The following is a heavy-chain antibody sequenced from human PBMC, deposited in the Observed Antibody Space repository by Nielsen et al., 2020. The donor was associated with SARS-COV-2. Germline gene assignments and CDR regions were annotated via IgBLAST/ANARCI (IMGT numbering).Heavy chain of an antibody. CDR2: INGGETHI. CDR3: ARQTVSSYQLLRKYYYYIDV. Sequence: GESLKISYAASGFTFSASGMNWVRQAPGRGLEWISYINGGETHIYYAASVKGRFTIFRDNAKNALYLQMNSLRDDDTAVYYCARQTVSSYQLLRKYYYYIDVWGKGTTVTVSS. D-gene: IGHD1-26*01. J-gene: IGHJ6*03. V-gene: IGHV3-48*02. CDR1: GFTFSASG.